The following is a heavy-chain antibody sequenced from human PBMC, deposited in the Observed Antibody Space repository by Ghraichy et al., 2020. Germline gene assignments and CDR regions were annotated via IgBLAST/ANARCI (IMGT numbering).Heavy chain of an antibody. V-gene: IGHV3-23*01. J-gene: IGHJ4*02. CDR3: AKSGDPRDYFDY. CDR2: ISGTGTST. CDR1: GLTFSSDA. D-gene: IGHD7-27*01. Sequence: GGSLRLSCAVSGLTFSSDAMSWVRQAPGKGLEWVSAISGTGTSTFYADSVKGRFTISRDNSKNTLYLQMNSLRAEDTAVYYCAKSGDPRDYFDYWGQGTLVTVSS.